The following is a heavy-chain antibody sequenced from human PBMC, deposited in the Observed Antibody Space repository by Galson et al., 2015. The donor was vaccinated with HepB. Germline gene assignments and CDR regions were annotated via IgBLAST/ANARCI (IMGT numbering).Heavy chain of an antibody. CDR3: ANWYGDYVGYWFDP. J-gene: IGHJ5*02. CDR2: ISGSGGST. CDR1: GFTFSSYA. Sequence: SLRLSCAASGFTFSSYAMSWVRQAPGKGLEWVSAISGSGGSTYYADSVKGRFTISRDNSKNTLYLQMNSLRAEDTAVYYCANWYGDYVGYWFDPWGQGTLVTVSS. D-gene: IGHD4-17*01. V-gene: IGHV3-23*01.